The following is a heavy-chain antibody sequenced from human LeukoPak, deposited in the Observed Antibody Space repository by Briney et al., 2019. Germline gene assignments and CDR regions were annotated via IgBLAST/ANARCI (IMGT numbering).Heavy chain of an antibody. V-gene: IGHV1-69-2*01. J-gene: IGHJ4*02. Sequence: ASVKVSCKVSGYTFTDYYMHWVQQAPGKGLEWMGPVDPEDGETIYAEKFQGRVTITADTSTDTAYMELSSLRSEDTAVYYCASHYYDSSGYYLPIDYWGQGTLVTVSS. CDR3: ASHYYDSSGYYLPIDY. D-gene: IGHD3-22*01. CDR2: VDPEDGET. CDR1: GYTFTDYY.